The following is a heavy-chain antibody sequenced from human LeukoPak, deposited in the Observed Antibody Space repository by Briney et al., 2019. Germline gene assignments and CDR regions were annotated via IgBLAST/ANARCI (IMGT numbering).Heavy chain of an antibody. CDR2: IYYSGST. CDR1: GGSISSSSYY. V-gene: IGHV4-39*01. Sequence: SETLSLTCTVSGGSISSSSYYWGWIRQPPGKGLEWIGSIYYSGSTYYNPSLKSRVTISVDTSKNQFSLKLSSVTAADTAVYYCARHDGSSWYGYFDYWGQGTLVTVSS. CDR3: ARHDGSSWYGYFDY. D-gene: IGHD6-13*01. J-gene: IGHJ4*02.